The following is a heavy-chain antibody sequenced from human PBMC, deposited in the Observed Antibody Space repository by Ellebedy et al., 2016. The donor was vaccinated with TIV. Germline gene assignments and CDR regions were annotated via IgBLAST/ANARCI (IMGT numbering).Heavy chain of an antibody. D-gene: IGHD6-19*01. CDR3: ARLSISVAGEIDY. J-gene: IGHJ4*02. V-gene: IGHV5-10-1*01. CDR1: GYSFATYW. CDR2: IDPSDSYT. Sequence: PGGSLRLSCKGSGYSFATYWITWVRQMPGKGLDWMGRIDPSDSYTNLSQSFQGHVTISADKSISTAYLQWSSLRASDTAIYYCARLSISVAGEIDYWGQGTLVTVSS.